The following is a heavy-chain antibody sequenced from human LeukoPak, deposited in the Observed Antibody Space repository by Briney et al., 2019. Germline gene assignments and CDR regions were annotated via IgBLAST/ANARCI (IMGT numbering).Heavy chain of an antibody. Sequence: GVSLKISCKGSGYSFTSYWIGWVRQMPGKGLGLMGIIYPGDSDTRYSPSFQGQVTISADKSISTAYLQWSSLKASDTAMYYCARSMATSSSFDYWGQGTLVTVSS. J-gene: IGHJ4*02. CDR1: GYSFTSYW. D-gene: IGHD5-12*01. CDR3: ARSMATSSSFDY. V-gene: IGHV5-51*01. CDR2: IYPGDSDT.